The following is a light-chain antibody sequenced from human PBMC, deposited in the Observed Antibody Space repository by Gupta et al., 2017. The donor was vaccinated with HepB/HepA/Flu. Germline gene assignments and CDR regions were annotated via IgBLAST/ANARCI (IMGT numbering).Light chain of an antibody. CDR2: LGS. CDR1: QSLLKINGYNY. CDR3: MQALQSPRT. V-gene: IGKV2-28*01. J-gene: IGKJ2*02. Sequence: DIVMTQSPLSLPVTPGESASISCRSSQSLLKINGYNYLDWYLQKPGQAPQLLIYLGSNRASGVPDRFSGSGSGADFTLKISRVEADDVGVYYCMQALQSPRTFGQGTKLEIK.